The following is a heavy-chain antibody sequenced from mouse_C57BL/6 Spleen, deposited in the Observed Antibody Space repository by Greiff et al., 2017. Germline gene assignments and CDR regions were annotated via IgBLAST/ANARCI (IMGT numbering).Heavy chain of an antibody. D-gene: IGHD2-3*01. J-gene: IGHJ2*01. CDR1: GFSFNTYA. CDR2: IRSKSNNYAT. CDR3: VRHADGYYGFDY. V-gene: IGHV10-1*01. Sequence: EVQRVESGGGLVQPKGSLKLSCAASGFSFNTYAMNWVRQAPGKGLEWVARIRSKSNNYATYYADSVKDRFTISRDDSESMLYLQMNNLKTEDTAMYYCVRHADGYYGFDYWGQGTTLTVSS.